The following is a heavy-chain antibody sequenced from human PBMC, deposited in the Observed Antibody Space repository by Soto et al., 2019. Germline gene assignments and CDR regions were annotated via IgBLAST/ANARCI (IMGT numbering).Heavy chain of an antibody. CDR2: ISGSGGST. CDR1: GFTFSSYA. D-gene: IGHD3-22*01. Sequence: GGSLRLSCAASGFTFSSYAMSWVRQAPGKGLEWVSAISGSGGSTYYADSVKGRFTISRDNSKNTLYLQMNSLRAEDTAVYYCAKESINMIVVVTSFDYWGQGTLVTVSS. J-gene: IGHJ4*02. CDR3: AKESINMIVVVTSFDY. V-gene: IGHV3-23*01.